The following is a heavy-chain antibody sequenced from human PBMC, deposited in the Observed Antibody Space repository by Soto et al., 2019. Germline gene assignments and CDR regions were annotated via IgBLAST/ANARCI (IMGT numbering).Heavy chain of an antibody. Sequence: EVQLVASGGVVVQPGGSLRLSCAGSGFTFDDYSMHWVHQAPGKGLEWVSLILWDASRTYYADSVKGRFTISSDNSKISLYLQMNSLRIEDTALYYCAREDNGLDVWGQGTTVTFSS. V-gene: IGHV3-43*01. CDR1: GFTFDDYS. CDR3: AREDNGLDV. J-gene: IGHJ6*02. CDR2: ILWDASRT.